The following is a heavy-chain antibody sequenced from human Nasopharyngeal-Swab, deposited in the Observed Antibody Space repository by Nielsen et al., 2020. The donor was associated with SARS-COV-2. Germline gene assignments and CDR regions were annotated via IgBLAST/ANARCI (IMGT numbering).Heavy chain of an antibody. J-gene: IGHJ3*02. V-gene: IGHV1-8*01. Sequence: WVRQAPGQGLEWVGWMNPNSGNTDYAQKFQGRFTMTRNTSISTAYMELSSLRSEDTAVYYCASRYYDFWSGYPSAFDIWGQGTMVTVSS. D-gene: IGHD3-3*01. CDR3: ASRYYDFWSGYPSAFDI. CDR2: MNPNSGNT.